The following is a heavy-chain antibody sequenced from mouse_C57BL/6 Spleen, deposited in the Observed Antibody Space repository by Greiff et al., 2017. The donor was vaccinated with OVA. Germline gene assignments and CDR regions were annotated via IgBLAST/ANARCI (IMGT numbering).Heavy chain of an antibody. Sequence: EVQRVESGGGLVKPGGSLKLSCAASGFTFSDYGMHWVRQAPEKGLEWVAYISSGSSTIYYADTVKGRFTISRDNAKNTLFLQMTSLRSEDTAMYYCARGKGKTCITTGYFDVWGTGTTVTVSS. CDR3: ARGKGKTCITTGYFDV. CDR1: GFTFSDYG. J-gene: IGHJ1*03. V-gene: IGHV5-17*01. CDR2: ISSGSSTI. D-gene: IGHD1-1*01.